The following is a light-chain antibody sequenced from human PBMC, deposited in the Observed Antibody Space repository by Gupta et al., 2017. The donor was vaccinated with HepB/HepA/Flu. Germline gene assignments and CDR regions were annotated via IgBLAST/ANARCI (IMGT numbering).Light chain of an antibody. CDR1: QPVNIW. CDR2: AAS. Sequence: DIQMTQSPSFVSASVGDRVTITCRASQPVNIWLAWYQQKPGKAPTLLISAASSLQNGVPSRFSRSGSGTDFTLTMTKLQPEDFTTYFCQHSDSFAITFGQGTLVEIK. CDR3: QHSDSFAIT. V-gene: IGKV1D-12*01. J-gene: IGKJ5*01.